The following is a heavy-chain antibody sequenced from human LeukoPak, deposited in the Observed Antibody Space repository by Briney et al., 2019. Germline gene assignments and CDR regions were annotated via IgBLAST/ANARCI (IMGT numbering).Heavy chain of an antibody. J-gene: IGHJ3*02. CDR2: VYYSGST. Sequence: SETLSLTCTVSGGSISSSSYYWGWIRQPPGRGLEWIGYVYYSGSTYYNPSLKSRVTISVDTSKNQFSLKLSSVTAADTAVYYCARRAGAFDIWGQGTMVTVSS. CDR1: GGSISSSSYY. CDR3: ARRAGAFDI. V-gene: IGHV4-39*01.